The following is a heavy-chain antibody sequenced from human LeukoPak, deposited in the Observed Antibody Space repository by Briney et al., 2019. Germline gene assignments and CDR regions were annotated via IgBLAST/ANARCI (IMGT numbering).Heavy chain of an antibody. J-gene: IGHJ4*02. CDR2: IKLDGSEK. V-gene: IGHV3-7*01. Sequence: GGSLRLSCVASGFTFGKYWMSWVRQAPGKGLEWVANIKLDGSEKNYVDSVKGRFTISRDNTKNSLYLQMNSLRAEDTAVYYCAREYSSGWDWGQGTLVTVSS. CDR3: AREYSSGWD. D-gene: IGHD6-19*01. CDR1: GFTFGKYW.